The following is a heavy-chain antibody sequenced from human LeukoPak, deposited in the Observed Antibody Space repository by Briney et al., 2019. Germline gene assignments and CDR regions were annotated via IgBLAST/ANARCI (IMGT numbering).Heavy chain of an antibody. D-gene: IGHD2-2*01. CDR1: GYTFTTYG. CDR2: ISAYNGNT. J-gene: IGHJ3*02. Sequence: GASVRVSCKASGYTFTTYGISWVRQAPGQGLEWMGWISAYNGNTNYAQKLQGRVTMTTDTSTSTAYMELRSLRSDDTAVYYCARASIVVLPAAIVAFDIWGQGTMVTVCS. V-gene: IGHV1-18*01. CDR3: ARASIVVLPAAIVAFDI.